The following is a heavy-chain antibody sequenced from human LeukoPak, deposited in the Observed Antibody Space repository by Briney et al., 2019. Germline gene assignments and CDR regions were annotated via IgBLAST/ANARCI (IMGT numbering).Heavy chain of an antibody. V-gene: IGHV1-46*01. CDR2: INPSGGST. Sequence: GASVKVSCKASGYTFTSHYMHWVRQAPGQGLEWMGIINPSGGSTSYAQKFQGRVTMTRVTSTSTVYMELSCLRSEDTAVYYCARVPIAAAGTEDYWGQGTLVTVSS. J-gene: IGHJ4*02. CDR3: ARVPIAAAGTEDY. CDR1: GYTFTSHY. D-gene: IGHD6-13*01.